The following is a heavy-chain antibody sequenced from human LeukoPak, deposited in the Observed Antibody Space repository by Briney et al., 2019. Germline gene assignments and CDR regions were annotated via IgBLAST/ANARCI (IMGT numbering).Heavy chain of an antibody. Sequence: GGSLRLSCAASGFTFDDYAMHWVRQAPGKGLEWVSGISWNSGSIGYADSVKGRFTISRDNAKNSLYLQMNSLRAEDTALYYCAKDPRYSSGWYGQDWYFDLWGRGTLVTVSS. CDR2: ISWNSGSI. CDR3: AKDPRYSSGWYGQDWYFDL. CDR1: GFTFDDYA. J-gene: IGHJ2*01. V-gene: IGHV3-9*01. D-gene: IGHD6-19*01.